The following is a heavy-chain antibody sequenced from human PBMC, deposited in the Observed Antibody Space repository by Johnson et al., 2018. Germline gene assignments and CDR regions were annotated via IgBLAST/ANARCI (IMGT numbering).Heavy chain of an antibody. Sequence: EVQLVESGGGLVQPGRSMRLSCTASGFTSGDYAMSWFRQAPGKGLEWLCFIRSKAYGGTTEYAASVKGRFPISRDDSNSIAYLEKNSLKTDDTAGYYWSRVMARNASEYFQHWGQGTLVTVSS. V-gene: IGHV3-49*03. CDR1: GFTSGDYA. J-gene: IGHJ1*01. D-gene: IGHD2-8*01. CDR2: IRSKAYGGTT. CDR3: SRVMARNASEYFQH.